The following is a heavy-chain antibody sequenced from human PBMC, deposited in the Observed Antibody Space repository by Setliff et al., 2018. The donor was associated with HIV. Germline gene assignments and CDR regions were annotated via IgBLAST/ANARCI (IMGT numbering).Heavy chain of an antibody. V-gene: IGHV1-18*01. CDR1: GYSFARYG. D-gene: IGHD6-19*01. Sequence: ASVKVSCKASGYSFARYGLSWVRQAPGQGLEWMGWISGFNGNTKYAQSFQDRVAMTTETATSTAYMEMRSLRSDDTAVCFCARVPYRSAWFSGGHDAFDIWGQGTMVTVSS. CDR2: ISGFNGNT. CDR3: ARVPYRSAWFSGGHDAFDI. J-gene: IGHJ3*02.